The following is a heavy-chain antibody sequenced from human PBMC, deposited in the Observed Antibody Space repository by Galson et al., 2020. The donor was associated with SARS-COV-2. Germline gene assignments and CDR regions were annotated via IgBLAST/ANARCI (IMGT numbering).Heavy chain of an antibody. Sequence: ASVQVYCEGSGYTFNNYNMHWLRQAPGQGLEWMGLINPHSRGTTSAQKFQGWVTMTRDTSISTAYMELSRLRSDDTAVYYCARGGGLYCRSTSCYLTWFDPWGQGTLVTVSS. J-gene: IGHJ5*02. V-gene: IGHV1-2*04. D-gene: IGHD2-2*01. CDR2: INPHSRGT. CDR3: ARGGGLYCRSTSCYLTWFDP. CDR1: GYTFNNYN.